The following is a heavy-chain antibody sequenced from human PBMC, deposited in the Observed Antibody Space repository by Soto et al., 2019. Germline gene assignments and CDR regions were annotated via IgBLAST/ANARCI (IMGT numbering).Heavy chain of an antibody. V-gene: IGHV1-3*01. Sequence: QVQLVQSGAEVKKPGASVKVSCKASGYTFTSYAMHWVRQAPGQRLEWMGWINAGNGNTKYSQKFQGRVTITRDTSARTDYMELSSLRSEDTAVYYCARDLGVGAASDYWGQGTLVTVSS. CDR2: INAGNGNT. CDR3: ARDLGVGAASDY. D-gene: IGHD1-26*01. J-gene: IGHJ4*02. CDR1: GYTFTSYA.